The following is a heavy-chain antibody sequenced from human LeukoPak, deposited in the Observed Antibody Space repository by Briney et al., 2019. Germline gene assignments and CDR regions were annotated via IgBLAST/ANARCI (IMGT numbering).Heavy chain of an antibody. CDR1: GCSIDITKY. J-gene: IGHJ4*02. CDR2: ISHSGTT. D-gene: IGHD3-3*01. CDR3: TRENPPFCPFAY. V-gene: IGHV4-4*02. Sequence: SETLSLTCACSGCSIDITKYERWVRPAPGKGLEWIGEISHSGTTNYSPSLRSRVAMSLDRANNKFSLKLTSVTDADTSVYYCTRENPPFCPFAYWGQGVLVTVSS.